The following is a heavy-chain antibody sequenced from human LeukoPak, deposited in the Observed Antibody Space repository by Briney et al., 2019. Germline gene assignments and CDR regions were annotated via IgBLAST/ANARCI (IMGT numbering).Heavy chain of an antibody. CDR1: GFTVSSNY. CDR2: IYSGGST. V-gene: IGHV3-66*02. D-gene: IGHD2-15*01. J-gene: IGHJ6*02. Sequence: PGGSLRLSCAASGFTVSSNYMSWVRQAPGKGLEWVSVIYSGGSTYYADSVKGRFTISRDNSKNTLYLQMNSLRAEDTAVYYCAKEVITSATHYYGMDVWGQGTTVTVSS. CDR3: AKEVITSATHYYGMDV.